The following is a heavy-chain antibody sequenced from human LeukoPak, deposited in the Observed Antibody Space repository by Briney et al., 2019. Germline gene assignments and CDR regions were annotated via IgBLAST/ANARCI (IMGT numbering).Heavy chain of an antibody. V-gene: IGHV1-69*04. D-gene: IGHD2-21*02. Sequence: SVKVSCKASGGTFSSYAISWVRQAPGQGLEWMGRIIPILGIANYAQKFQGRVTMTRNTSISTAYMELSSLRSEDTAVYYCARGLRVVVVTAIGYYFDYWGQGTPVTVSS. CDR1: GGTFSSYA. J-gene: IGHJ4*02. CDR3: ARGLRVVVVTAIGYYFDY. CDR2: IIPILGIA.